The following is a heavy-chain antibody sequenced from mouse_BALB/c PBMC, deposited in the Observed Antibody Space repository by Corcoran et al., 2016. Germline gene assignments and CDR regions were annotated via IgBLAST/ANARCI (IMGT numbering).Heavy chain of an antibody. CDR1: GYTFTAYV. CDR3: ARSTMITTRGFDY. Sequence: QVQLQQSGPELVKTGASVKMSCKASGYTFTAYVISWVKQRTGQGLEWIGEIYPGSGSTYYNEKFKGKATLTADKSSNTAYMQLSSLTSEDSAVYFCARSTMITTRGFDYWGQGTTLTVSS. V-gene: IGHV1-81*01. D-gene: IGHD2-4*01. CDR2: IYPGSGST. J-gene: IGHJ2*01.